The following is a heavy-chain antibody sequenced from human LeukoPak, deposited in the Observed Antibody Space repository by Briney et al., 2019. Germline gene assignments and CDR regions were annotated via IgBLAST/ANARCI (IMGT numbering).Heavy chain of an antibody. CDR1: GYTFTGYY. D-gene: IGHD5-18*01. Sequence: ASVKVSCKASGYTFTGYYMHWVRQAPGQGLEWTGWINPNSGGTNYAQKFQGRVTMTRDTSISTAYMELSRLRSDDTAVYYCARDTAMVSGYYYGMDVWGQGTTVTVSS. V-gene: IGHV1-2*02. CDR3: ARDTAMVSGYYYGMDV. J-gene: IGHJ6*02. CDR2: INPNSGGT.